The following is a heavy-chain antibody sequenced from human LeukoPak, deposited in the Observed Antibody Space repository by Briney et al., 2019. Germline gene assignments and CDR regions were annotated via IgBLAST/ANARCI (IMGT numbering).Heavy chain of an antibody. V-gene: IGHV3-7*03. CDR1: GFTFGKYW. Sequence: GGSLRLSCVASGFTFGKYWMSWVRQAPGKGLEWVANIKLDGSEKNYVDSVRGRFTISRDNTKNSLYLQMNSLRVEDTAVFYCARDQYDTWSRRGNFDPWGQGTLVIVSS. CDR3: ARDQYDTWSRRGNFDP. J-gene: IGHJ5*02. CDR2: IKLDGSEK. D-gene: IGHD3-3*01.